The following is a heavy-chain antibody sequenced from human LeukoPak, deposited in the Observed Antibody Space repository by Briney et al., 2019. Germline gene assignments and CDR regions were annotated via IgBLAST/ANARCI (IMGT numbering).Heavy chain of an antibody. CDR2: IYTSGST. Sequence: SETLSFTCTVSGGSISSYYWSWIRQPPGKGLEWIGYIYTSGSTNYNPSLKSRVTISVDTSKNQFSLKLSSVTAADTAVYYCARVYSGYDFWDHYFDYWGQGTLVTVSS. V-gene: IGHV4-4*09. CDR1: GGSISSYY. J-gene: IGHJ4*02. CDR3: ARVYSGYDFWDHYFDY. D-gene: IGHD5-12*01.